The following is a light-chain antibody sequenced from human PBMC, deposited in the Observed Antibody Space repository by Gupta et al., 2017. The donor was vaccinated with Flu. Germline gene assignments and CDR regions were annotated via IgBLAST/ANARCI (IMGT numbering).Light chain of an antibody. J-gene: IGKJ4*01. V-gene: IGKV4-1*01. CDR1: QSVLHSSNNKNR. CDR2: WAS. Sequence: DVVMTQSPDSLAVSLGERATINCKSSQSVLHSSNNKNRLAWYQQKSGQPPKLLIYWASTRESGVPDRFSGSGSGTDFTLTISSLQAEDVAVYYCQQFNSLPLTFGGGTKVEIK. CDR3: QQFNSLPLT.